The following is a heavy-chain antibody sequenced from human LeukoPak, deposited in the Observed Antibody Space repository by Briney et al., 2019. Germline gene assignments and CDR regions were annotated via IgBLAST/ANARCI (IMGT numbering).Heavy chain of an antibody. CDR1: GFTFNNYA. J-gene: IGHJ5*02. Sequence: GGSLRLSCSASGFTFNNYAMHWVRQSPGKGLEYVSTISGNGGGTYYADSVKGRFTISRDNSKNTLYLQMNSLRAEDTAVYYCAKVAIVVVPAADNWFDPWGQGTLVTVSS. V-gene: IGHV3-64*04. CDR2: ISGNGGGT. CDR3: AKVAIVVVPAADNWFDP. D-gene: IGHD2-2*01.